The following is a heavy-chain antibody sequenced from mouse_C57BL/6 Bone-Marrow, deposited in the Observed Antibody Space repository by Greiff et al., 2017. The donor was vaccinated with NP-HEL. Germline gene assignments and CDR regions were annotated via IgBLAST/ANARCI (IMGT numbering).Heavy chain of an antibody. Sequence: VQLQQSGPELVKPGASVKISCKASGYTFTDYYMNWVKQSHGKSLEWIGDINPNNGGTSYNQKFKGKATLTVDKSSSTAYMELRSLTSEDSAVYYCARLRGYYVAYWGQGTLVTVSA. J-gene: IGHJ3*01. CDR2: INPNNGGT. CDR3: ARLRGYYVAY. D-gene: IGHD1-1*02. V-gene: IGHV1-26*01. CDR1: GYTFTDYY.